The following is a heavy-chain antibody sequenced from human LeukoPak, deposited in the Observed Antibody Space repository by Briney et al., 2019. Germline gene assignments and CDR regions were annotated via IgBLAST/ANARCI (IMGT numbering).Heavy chain of an antibody. CDR2: IYYSGST. CDR1: GGSISSGGYY. V-gene: IGHV4-31*03. Sequence: PSQTLSLTCTVSGGSISSGGYYWSWIRQHPGTGLEWIGYIYYSGSTYYNPSLKSRVTISVDTSKNQFSLKLSSVTAADTAVYYCARDGAAAAGSYFQHWGQGTLVTVSS. CDR3: ARDGAAAAGSYFQH. J-gene: IGHJ1*01. D-gene: IGHD6-13*01.